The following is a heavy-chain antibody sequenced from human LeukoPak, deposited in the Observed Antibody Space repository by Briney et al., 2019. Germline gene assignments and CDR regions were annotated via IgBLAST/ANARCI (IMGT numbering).Heavy chain of an antibody. J-gene: IGHJ5*02. Sequence: ASVKVSCKASGYTFTGYYMHWVRQAPGQGFEWMGWINPNSGGTNYAQKFQGRVTMTRDTSISTAYMELGRLRSDDTAVYYCARDLLHIVVVPAATNWFDPWGQGTLVTVSS. D-gene: IGHD2-2*01. CDR3: ARDLLHIVVVPAATNWFDP. V-gene: IGHV1-2*02. CDR2: INPNSGGT. CDR1: GYTFTGYY.